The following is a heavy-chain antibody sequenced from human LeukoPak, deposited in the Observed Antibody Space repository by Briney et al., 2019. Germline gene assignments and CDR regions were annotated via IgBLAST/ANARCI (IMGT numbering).Heavy chain of an antibody. Sequence: GASVKVSCKASGYTFTSYDINWVRQATGQGLEWMGWMNPNSGNTGYAQKFQGRVTMTRNTSISTAYMELSSLRSEDAAVYYCAKDLSSDDRVVAPSGYWGQGTLVTVSS. CDR2: MNPNSGNT. CDR1: GYTFTSYD. J-gene: IGHJ4*02. D-gene: IGHD3-3*01. V-gene: IGHV1-8*01. CDR3: AKDLSSDDRVVAPSGY.